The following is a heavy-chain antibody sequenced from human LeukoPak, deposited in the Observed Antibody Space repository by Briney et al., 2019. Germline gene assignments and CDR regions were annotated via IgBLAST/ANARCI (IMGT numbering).Heavy chain of an antibody. CDR3: ARGYYYDSSGCYYVPFDY. J-gene: IGHJ4*02. Sequence: GASVKVSCKASGGTFSSYAISWVRQAPGQGLEWMGGIIPIFGTANYAQKFQGRVTITADESTSTAYMELSSLRSEDTAVYYCARGYYYDSSGCYYVPFDYWGQGTLVTVSS. V-gene: IGHV1-69*13. D-gene: IGHD3-22*01. CDR2: IIPIFGTA. CDR1: GGTFSSYA.